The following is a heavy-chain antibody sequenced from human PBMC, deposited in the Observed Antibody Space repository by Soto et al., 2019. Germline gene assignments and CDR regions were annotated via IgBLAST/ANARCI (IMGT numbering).Heavy chain of an antibody. V-gene: IGHV4-31*03. CDR2: IYYSGST. CDR3: ARMGPCDYLFDY. CDR1: GGSISSGGYY. Sequence: QVQLQESGPGLVKPSQTLSLTCTVSGGSISSGGYYWSWIRQHPGKGLEWIGYIYYSGSTYYNPSLKSRVTISVDTSKNQFTLKLSSVTAADTAVYYCARMGPCDYLFDYWGQGTLVTVSS. D-gene: IGHD4-17*01. J-gene: IGHJ4*02.